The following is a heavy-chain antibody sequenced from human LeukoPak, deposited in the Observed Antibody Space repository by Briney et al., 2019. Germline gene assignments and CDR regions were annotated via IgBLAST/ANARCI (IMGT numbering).Heavy chain of an antibody. CDR2: INHGGGT. D-gene: IGHD3-10*01. CDR1: GGSFSDYF. J-gene: IGHJ3*02. Sequence: SETLSLTCAVYGGSFSDYFWNWIRQPPGKGLEWIGEINHGGGTRYNPSLKSRATISVDTSKNQFSLKLSSVTAADTAVYYCARPGTEKAGALLWFGERSGNAFDIWGQGTMVTVSS. V-gene: IGHV4-34*01. CDR3: ARPGTEKAGALLWFGERSGNAFDI.